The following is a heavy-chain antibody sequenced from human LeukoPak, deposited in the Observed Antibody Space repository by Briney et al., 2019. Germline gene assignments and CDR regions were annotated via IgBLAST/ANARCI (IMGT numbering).Heavy chain of an antibody. J-gene: IGHJ4*02. CDR2: IYYSGST. CDR3: ARDRIAVAGTSGGYFDY. D-gene: IGHD6-19*01. V-gene: IGHV4-39*07. Sequence: WVRQARGKGVEWVGSIYYSGSTYYNPSRKSRVTISEDTYKNQFSLKLSSVTAADTAVYYCARDRIAVAGTSGGYFDYWGQGTLVTVSS.